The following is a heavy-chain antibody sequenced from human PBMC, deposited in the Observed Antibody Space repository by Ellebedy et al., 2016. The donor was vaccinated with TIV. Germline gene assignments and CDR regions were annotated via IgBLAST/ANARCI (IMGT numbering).Heavy chain of an antibody. J-gene: IGHJ6*02. CDR3: ARIPLYFVGMDV. CDR1: GGSISDNY. D-gene: IGHD2-8*01. V-gene: IGHV4-34*01. Sequence: SETLSLTXAVSGGSISDNYWTWVRQAPGKGLVWFGESNQSGRTTHYNPSLKSRVTISTDRSKNEFYLTLSPVTAADTAVYYCARIPLYFVGMDVWGLGTTVTVSS. CDR2: SNQSGRT.